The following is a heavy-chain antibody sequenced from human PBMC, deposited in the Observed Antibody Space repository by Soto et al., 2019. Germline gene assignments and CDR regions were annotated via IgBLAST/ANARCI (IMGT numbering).Heavy chain of an antibody. CDR2: IKQDGSES. CDR1: GFTFSNHW. J-gene: IGHJ4*02. V-gene: IGHV3-7*01. CDR3: ATRPHDSDTRVYLGVFDY. Sequence: GGSLRLSCAASGFTFSNHWMSWVRQAPGKGLEWVANIKQDGSESYLVDSVKGRFTISRDNAKNSLLLQMNSLRAEDTAVYYCATRPHDSDTRVYLGVFDYWGQGTLVTVSS. D-gene: IGHD3-22*01.